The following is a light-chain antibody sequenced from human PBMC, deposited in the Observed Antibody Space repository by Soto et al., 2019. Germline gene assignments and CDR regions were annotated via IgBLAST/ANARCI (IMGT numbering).Light chain of an antibody. CDR3: SSYTNRDTLVL. V-gene: IGLV2-14*01. CDR1: SSDVGGYSY. J-gene: IGLJ2*01. CDR2: DVV. Sequence: QSALTQPASVSGSLGQSITISCTGTSSDVGGYSYVSWYQQHSGKAPKLMIYDVVYRPSGVSNRFSGSKSGNTASLTISGLQAEDEADYYCSSYTNRDTLVLFGGGTKLTVL.